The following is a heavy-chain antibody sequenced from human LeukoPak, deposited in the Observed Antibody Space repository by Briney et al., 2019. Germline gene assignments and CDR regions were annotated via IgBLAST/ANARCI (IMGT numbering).Heavy chain of an antibody. CDR3: VVVVEPPDSDGFDV. CDR2: INADGSTA. Sequence: GGSLRLSCAASGFTFGNSWVHWVGQAPGKGLVWVSLINADGSTATYADSVKGRFTISRDNARNTLSLQMNSLTIEDTAVYYCVVVVEPPDSDGFDVWGQGTMITVSS. J-gene: IGHJ3*01. CDR1: GFTFGNSW. D-gene: IGHD1-14*01. V-gene: IGHV3-74*01.